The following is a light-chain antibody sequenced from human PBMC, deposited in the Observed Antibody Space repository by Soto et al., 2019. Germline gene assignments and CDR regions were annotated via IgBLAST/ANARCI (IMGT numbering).Light chain of an antibody. CDR1: RILSSNH. CDR3: QQYSSSRT. V-gene: IGKV3-20*01. J-gene: IGKJ1*01. Sequence: IRLTQSPGTLSLSPGERATLSCRGRRILSSNHLAWYQQKPGQAPRLLIYGGSSRATGIPVRFSGSGSETDFTLTITRLEPEDFAVYYCQQYSSSRTFGQGTKVDIK. CDR2: GGS.